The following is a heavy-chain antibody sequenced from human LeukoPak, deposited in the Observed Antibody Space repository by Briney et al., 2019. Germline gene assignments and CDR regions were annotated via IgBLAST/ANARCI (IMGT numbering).Heavy chain of an antibody. Sequence: PGRSLRLSCAASGFTFSSYEMNWVRQAPGKGLEWVSYISSSGSTIYYADSVKGRFTISRDNAKNSLYLQMNSLRAEDTAVYYCARDPSITMVRGVKNWFDPWGQGTLVTVSS. CDR2: ISSSGSTI. V-gene: IGHV3-48*03. D-gene: IGHD3-10*01. CDR3: ARDPSITMVRGVKNWFDP. CDR1: GFTFSSYE. J-gene: IGHJ5*02.